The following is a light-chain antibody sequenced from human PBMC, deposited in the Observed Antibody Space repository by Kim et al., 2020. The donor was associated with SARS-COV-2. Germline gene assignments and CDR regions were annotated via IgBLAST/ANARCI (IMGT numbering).Light chain of an antibody. CDR1: QSVSGSY. Sequence: LSPGERATRSCRASQSVSGSYLVWYQQKPGQAPRLLIYGASSRATGIPDRVSGSGSGTDFTLTISRLEPEDSAVYYCQQYGSSPRTFGQGTKLEI. CDR2: GAS. V-gene: IGKV3-20*01. CDR3: QQYGSSPRT. J-gene: IGKJ2*01.